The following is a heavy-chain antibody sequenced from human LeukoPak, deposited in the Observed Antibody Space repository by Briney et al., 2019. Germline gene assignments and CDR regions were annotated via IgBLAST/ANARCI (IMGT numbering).Heavy chain of an antibody. Sequence: GSLRLSCAASGFTFSNNWVTWVRQAPGKGLEWVASVKKDASEKYYVDSVKGRFTISRDNAKNSLYLQMNSLRAEDTAVYYCARDEPYSSGWSIFDYWGQGTLVTVSS. CDR2: VKKDASEK. CDR1: GFTFSNNW. CDR3: ARDEPYSSGWSIFDY. J-gene: IGHJ4*02. D-gene: IGHD6-19*01. V-gene: IGHV3-7*01.